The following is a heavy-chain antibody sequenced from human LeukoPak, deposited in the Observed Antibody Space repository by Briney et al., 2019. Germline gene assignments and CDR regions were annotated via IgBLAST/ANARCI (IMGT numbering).Heavy chain of an antibody. CDR2: IYYSGTT. J-gene: IGHJ4*02. V-gene: IGHV4-59*01. CDR1: GGSISNCY. Sequence: SETLSLTCTVSGGSISNCYWTWIRQPPGKGLEWIGYIYYSGTTNYNPSLKSRVTISVDTSKNQFSLRLSSLTAADTAVYYCARGGVAEYVYWGQGTLVTVSS. D-gene: IGHD3-16*01. CDR3: ARGGVAEYVY.